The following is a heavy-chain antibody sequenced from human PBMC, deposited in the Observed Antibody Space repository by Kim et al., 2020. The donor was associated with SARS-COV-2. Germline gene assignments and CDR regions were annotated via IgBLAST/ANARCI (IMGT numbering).Heavy chain of an antibody. J-gene: IGHJ5*02. V-gene: IGHV3-7*01. CDR3: ARFGEEAGMDL. CDR2: IKPDGSEK. D-gene: IGHD3-10*01. CDR1: EFTLATYW. Sequence: GGSLRLSCAASEFTLATYWMSWVRQAPGKGLEWVANIKPDGSEKYHLDSAKGRFTVSRHNANNRLFLQMNNLRAEDTAFYFCARFGEEAGMDLWGQGTLVTVSS.